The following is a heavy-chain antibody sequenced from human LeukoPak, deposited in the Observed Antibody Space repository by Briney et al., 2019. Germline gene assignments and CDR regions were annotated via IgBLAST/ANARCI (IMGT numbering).Heavy chain of an antibody. CDR3: AREILRLDI. V-gene: IGHV7-4-1*02. Sequence: ASVKVSCKASGYTLTTQSMNWVRQAPGQGLEWMGWINTDTGSSTYAQGFPGRFVFSVDTSVSTAYLQISSLKTEDTAVYYCAREILRLDIWGQGTMVTVSS. CDR1: GYTLTTQS. J-gene: IGHJ3*02. CDR2: INTDTGSS.